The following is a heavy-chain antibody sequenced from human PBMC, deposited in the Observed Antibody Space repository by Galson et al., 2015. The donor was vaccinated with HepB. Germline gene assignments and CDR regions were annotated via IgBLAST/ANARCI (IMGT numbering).Heavy chain of an antibody. V-gene: IGHV3-23*01. CDR2: ITPSGDNT. Sequence: SLRLSCAASGFTFSYYAMAWVRQAPGKGLEWISAITPSGDNTYSADSMKGRFLISRDNSQNTLFLQMNSLRADDPAIYFCAKVFPEKTDGWYRQALYYFDSWGQGTLVAVSS. CDR3: AKVFPEKTDGWYRQALYYFDS. CDR1: GFTFSYYA. J-gene: IGHJ4*02. D-gene: IGHD6-19*01.